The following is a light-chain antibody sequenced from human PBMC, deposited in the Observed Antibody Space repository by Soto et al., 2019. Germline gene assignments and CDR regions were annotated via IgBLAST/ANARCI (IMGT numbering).Light chain of an antibody. CDR3: SSYTSSSTLV. V-gene: IGLV2-14*03. CDR1: SSDVGGYNY. CDR2: DVS. J-gene: IGLJ2*01. Sequence: QSVLTQPASVSGSPGQSITISCTGTSSDVGGYNYVSWYQQHPGKAPKLIIYDVSNRPSGVSNRFSGSKSGNTASLTISGLQAEDEAEYYCSSYTSSSTLVFGGGTKLTVL.